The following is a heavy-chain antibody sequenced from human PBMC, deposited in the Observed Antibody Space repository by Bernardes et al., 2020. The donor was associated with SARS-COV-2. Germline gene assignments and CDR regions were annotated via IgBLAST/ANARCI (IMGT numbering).Heavy chain of an antibody. CDR2: IYSNNNT. D-gene: IGHD3-16*01. J-gene: IGHJ4*02. Sequence: VGSLRLSCAASGFTVSSNYMSWVRQAPGKGLEWVSVIYSNNNTYYADSVRGRFTISRDTSKNTLYFQMNSLRPEDTAVYYCARDKGGGFDYWGQGTLVTVSS. CDR3: ARDKGGGFDY. CDR1: GFTVSSNY. V-gene: IGHV3-66*03.